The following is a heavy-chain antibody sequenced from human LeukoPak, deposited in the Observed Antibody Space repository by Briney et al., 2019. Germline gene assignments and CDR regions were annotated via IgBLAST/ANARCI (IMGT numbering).Heavy chain of an antibody. CDR2: INHSGRT. CDR1: GGSFSGYY. CDR3: ARASTVVTRIIDY. J-gene: IGHJ4*02. D-gene: IGHD4-23*01. Sequence: PSETLSLTCAVYGGSFSGYYWSWIRQPPGKGLEWIGEINHSGRTNYNPSLKSRVTISVDTSKNQFSLKLNSVTATATAVYYCARASTVVTRIIDYWGQGTLVSVPS. V-gene: IGHV4-34*01.